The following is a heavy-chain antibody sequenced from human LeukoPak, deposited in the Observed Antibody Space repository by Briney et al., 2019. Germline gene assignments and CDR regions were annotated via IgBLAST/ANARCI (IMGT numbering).Heavy chain of an antibody. CDR2: IIPILGIA. J-gene: IGHJ4*02. CDR3: ARSCGGDCYPSAYYFDY. D-gene: IGHD2-21*02. Sequence: SVKVSCKASGGTFSSYAISWVRQASGQGLEWMGRIIPILGIANYAQRFQGRVTITADKSTSTAYMELSSLRSEDTAVYYCARSCGGDCYPSAYYFDYWGQGTLVTVSS. V-gene: IGHV1-69*04. CDR1: GGTFSSYA.